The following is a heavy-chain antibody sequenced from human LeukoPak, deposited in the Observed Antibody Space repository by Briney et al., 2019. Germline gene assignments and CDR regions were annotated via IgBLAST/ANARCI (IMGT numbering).Heavy chain of an antibody. CDR3: AKDKSPHLALDF. CDR1: GFTFSTYG. J-gene: IGHJ4*02. V-gene: IGHV3-30*18. Sequence: PGGSLRLSCAASGFTFSTYGMHWVRQTPGKGLEWVAVISHDGSDKYYADSVKGRFTISRDNSKNTLYLQMNSLRAEDTAVYCCAKDKSPHLALDFWGQGTLVTVSS. CDR2: ISHDGSDK.